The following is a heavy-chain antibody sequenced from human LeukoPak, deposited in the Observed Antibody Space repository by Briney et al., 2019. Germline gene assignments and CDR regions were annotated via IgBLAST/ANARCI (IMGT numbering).Heavy chain of an antibody. CDR3: SKEGSLRGYAFDI. Sequence: GGSLRLSCAAAGFTFSSYGMHWVRQAPGKGLDWVAFISYDGSSKYYADSVKGRFTISRDNSKNALYLQMSSVTVEDTAVYYCSKEGSLRGYAFDIWGQGTMVTVSS. CDR2: ISYDGSSK. D-gene: IGHD5-12*01. J-gene: IGHJ3*02. CDR1: GFTFSSYG. V-gene: IGHV3-30*02.